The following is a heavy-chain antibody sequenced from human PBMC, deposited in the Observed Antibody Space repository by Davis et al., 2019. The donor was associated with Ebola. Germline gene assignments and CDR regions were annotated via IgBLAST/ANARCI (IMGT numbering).Heavy chain of an antibody. J-gene: IGHJ4*02. V-gene: IGHV4-59*08. Sequence: SETLSLTCTVSGGSINYNYWTWIRQPPGKELEWIGYIYYTGSTNYNPSLKSRVSISVDTSKNQFSLKLRSVTAADRAVYYCARQHYDVVSGYSTFEFWGQGIPVTVSS. CDR1: GGSINYNY. D-gene: IGHD3-16*01. CDR3: ARQHYDVVSGYSTFEF. CDR2: IYYTGST.